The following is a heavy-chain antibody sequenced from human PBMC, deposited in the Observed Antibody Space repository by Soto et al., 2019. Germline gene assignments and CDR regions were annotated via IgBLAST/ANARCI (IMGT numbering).Heavy chain of an antibody. CDR1: GFTFSSYA. D-gene: IGHD3-22*01. V-gene: IGHV3-64D*08. Sequence: LRLSCSASGFTFSSYAMHWFLQAPGKGLEYVSAISSNGGSTYYADSVKGRFTISRDNSKNTLYLQMSSLRAEDTAVYYCVKTNYYDSSGYDYWGQGTLVTVSS. CDR3: VKTNYYDSSGYDY. CDR2: ISSNGGST. J-gene: IGHJ4*02.